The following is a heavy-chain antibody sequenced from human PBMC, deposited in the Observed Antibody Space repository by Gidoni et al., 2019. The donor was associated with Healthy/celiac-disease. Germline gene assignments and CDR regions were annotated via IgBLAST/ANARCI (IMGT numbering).Heavy chain of an antibody. Sequence: QVQLVQSGAEVKKPGASVKVSCKASGYPFPSYGISWVRQAPGQGLEWMGWISAYNGNTNYAQKRQGRVTMTTDTATSTAYMERRSLRADDTAVYYCARDSRGYSYGLFDYWGQGTLVTVSS. J-gene: IGHJ4*02. CDR3: ARDSRGYSYGLFDY. D-gene: IGHD5-18*01. CDR2: ISAYNGNT. V-gene: IGHV1-18*01. CDR1: GYPFPSYG.